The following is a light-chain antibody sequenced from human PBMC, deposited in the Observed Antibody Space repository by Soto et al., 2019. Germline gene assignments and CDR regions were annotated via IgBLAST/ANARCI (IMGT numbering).Light chain of an antibody. CDR2: DAS. V-gene: IGKV1-5*01. CDR1: QNINSW. CDR3: QQYDSYAWT. Sequence: DILMTQSPSTLSASVGDRLTITCRASQNINSWLAWYQQKPGRAPKLLIYDASKLESGVPSRFSGSGSGTEFTLTISSLQPDDFATYYCQQYDSYAWTFGQGTKLEIK. J-gene: IGKJ2*02.